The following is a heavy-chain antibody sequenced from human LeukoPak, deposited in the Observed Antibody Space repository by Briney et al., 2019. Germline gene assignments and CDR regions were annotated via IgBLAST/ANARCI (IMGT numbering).Heavy chain of an antibody. D-gene: IGHD3-10*01. CDR2: IYYSGST. V-gene: IGHV4-39*01. J-gene: IGHJ6*03. Sequence: SETLSLTCTVSGGSISSSSYYWGWIRQPPGKGLEWIGSIYYSGSTYYNPSLKSRVTISVDTSKNQFSLKLSSVTAADTAVYYCARHVRTHYYGSGRHYYYYYYMDVWGKGTTVTISS. CDR3: ARHVRTHYYGSGRHYYYYYYMDV. CDR1: GGSISSSSYY.